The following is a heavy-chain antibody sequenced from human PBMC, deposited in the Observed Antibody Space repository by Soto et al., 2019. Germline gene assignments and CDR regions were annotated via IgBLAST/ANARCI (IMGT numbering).Heavy chain of an antibody. CDR2: IYPGDSDT. Sequence: TGESLKISCKGSGYSFTSYWIGWVRQMPGKGLEWMGIIYPGDSDTRYSPSFQGQVTISADKSISTAYLQWSSLKASDTAMYYCARLRVRATRVGGTLGYAFDIWGQGTMVT. J-gene: IGHJ3*02. CDR3: ARLRVRATRVGGTLGYAFDI. V-gene: IGHV5-51*01. D-gene: IGHD1-26*01. CDR1: GYSFTSYW.